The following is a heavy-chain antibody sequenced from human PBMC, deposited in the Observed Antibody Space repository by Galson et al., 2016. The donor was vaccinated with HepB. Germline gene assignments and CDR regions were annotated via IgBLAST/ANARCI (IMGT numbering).Heavy chain of an antibody. J-gene: IGHJ1*01. Sequence: SVKVSCKASGGTFRSYVITWVRQAPGQGLEWMGGIIPAFGTGNYAQKFQGRVTITADESTSTAYMGLSSLTSEDTAVYYCAKSDYYGSAGEYAFWGPGTPVTVSS. D-gene: IGHD3-10*01. CDR3: AKSDYYGSAGEYAF. CDR1: GGTFRSYV. CDR2: IIPAFGTG. V-gene: IGHV1-69*13.